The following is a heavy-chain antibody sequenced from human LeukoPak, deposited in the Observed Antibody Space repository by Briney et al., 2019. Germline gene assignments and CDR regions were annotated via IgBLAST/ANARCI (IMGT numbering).Heavy chain of an antibody. D-gene: IGHD2-2*01. Sequence: GGSLRLSCAASGFTVSSNYMSWVRQAPGKGLEWVSVIYSDGGTYYADSVKGRFTISRDNSKNTLYLQMNSLRVEDTAVYYCARDWGYCSSTSCHVFDYWGQGTLVTVSS. CDR2: IYSDGGT. CDR3: ARDWGYCSSTSCHVFDY. J-gene: IGHJ4*02. CDR1: GFTVSSNY. V-gene: IGHV3-53*01.